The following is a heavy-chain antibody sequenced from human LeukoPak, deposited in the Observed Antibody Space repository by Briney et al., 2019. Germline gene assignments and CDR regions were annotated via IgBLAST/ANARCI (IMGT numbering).Heavy chain of an antibody. J-gene: IGHJ6*04. Sequence: SGGSLRLSCAASGFTFSSYAMHWVRQAPGKGLEWVAVISYDGSNKYYADSVKGRFTISRDNSKNTLYLQMNSLRAEDTAVYYCARDLNQKFLEWFKVPLDVWGKGTTVTVSS. CDR2: ISYDGSNK. D-gene: IGHD3-3*01. CDR1: GFTFSSYA. V-gene: IGHV3-30-3*01. CDR3: ARDLNQKFLEWFKVPLDV.